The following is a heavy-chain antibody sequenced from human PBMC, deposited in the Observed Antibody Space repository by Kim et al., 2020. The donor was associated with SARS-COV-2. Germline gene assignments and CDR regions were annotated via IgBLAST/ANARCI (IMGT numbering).Heavy chain of an antibody. Sequence: SETLSLTCTVSGGSISSYYWSWIRQPPGKGLEWIGYIYYSGSTNYNPSLKSRVTISVDTSKNQFSLKLSSVTAADTAVYYCARGPSSGWSTYYYYGMDVWGQGTTVTVSS. V-gene: IGHV4-59*01. CDR1: GGSISSYY. J-gene: IGHJ6*02. CDR2: IYYSGST. CDR3: ARGPSSGWSTYYYYGMDV. D-gene: IGHD6-19*01.